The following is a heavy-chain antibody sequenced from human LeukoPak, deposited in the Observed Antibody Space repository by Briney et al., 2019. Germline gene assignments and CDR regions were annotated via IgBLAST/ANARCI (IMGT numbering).Heavy chain of an antibody. J-gene: IGHJ4*02. Sequence: GGSLRLSCAASGFTFSDYYMSRIRQAPGKGLEWISYISSSGSVIYYADSVKGRFTISRDNAKNSLYLQMNSLRAEDTAVYYCAKGYSYGNSNLDYWGQGTLVTVSS. CDR2: ISSSGSVI. CDR1: GFTFSDYY. V-gene: IGHV3-11*01. D-gene: IGHD5-18*01. CDR3: AKGYSYGNSNLDY.